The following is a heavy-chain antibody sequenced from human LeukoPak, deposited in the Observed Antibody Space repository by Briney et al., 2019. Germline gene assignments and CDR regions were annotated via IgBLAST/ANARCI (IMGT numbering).Heavy chain of an antibody. V-gene: IGHV1-24*01. D-gene: IGHD1-26*01. CDR3: ATRGDSGSYYLDY. CDR2: FDPEDGET. J-gene: IGHJ4*02. Sequence: ASVKVSCKVSGYTLTELSMHWVRQAPGKGLEWMGGFDPEDGETIYAQEFQGRVTMTEDTSTDTAYMELSSLRSEDTAVYYCATRGDSGSYYLDYWGQGTLVTVSS. CDR1: GYTLTELS.